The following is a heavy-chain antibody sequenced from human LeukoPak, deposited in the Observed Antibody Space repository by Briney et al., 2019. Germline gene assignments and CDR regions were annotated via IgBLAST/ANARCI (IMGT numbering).Heavy chain of an antibody. J-gene: IGHJ6*03. Sequence: SVKVSCKASGYTFTSYGISWVRQAPGQGLEWMGGIIPIFGTANYAQKFQGRVTITADKSTSTAYMELSSLRSEDTAVYYCARDWGRRTNYYYYYMDVWGKGTTVTVSS. D-gene: IGHD3-16*01. V-gene: IGHV1-69*06. CDR1: GYTFTSYG. CDR2: IIPIFGTA. CDR3: ARDWGRRTNYYYYYMDV.